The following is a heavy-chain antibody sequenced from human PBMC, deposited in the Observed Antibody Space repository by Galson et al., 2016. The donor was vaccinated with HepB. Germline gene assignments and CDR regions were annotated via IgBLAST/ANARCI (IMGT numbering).Heavy chain of an antibody. J-gene: IGHJ6*02. D-gene: IGHD3-22*01. V-gene: IGHV1-58*01. CDR2: IVVGSGNT. CDR3: AADRGDRSGDYYYYYGMDV. Sequence: GREARGQRLEWIGWIVVGSGNTNYAQKFQERVTINRDMSTSTAFLELSSLRSEDTAVYYCAADRGDRSGDYYYYYGMDVWGQGTTVTVSS.